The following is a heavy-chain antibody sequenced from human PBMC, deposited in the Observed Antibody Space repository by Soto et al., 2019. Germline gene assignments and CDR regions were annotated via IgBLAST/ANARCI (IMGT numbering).Heavy chain of an antibody. CDR1: GFTLSSYA. CDR2: ISGSGGST. Sequence: GGSLRLSCAASGFTLSSYAMSWVRQAPGKGLEWVSAISGSGGSTYYADSVKGRFTISRDNSKNTLYLQMNSLRAEDTAVYYCAKATVTTIQDYYGMDVWGQGTTVTVSS. V-gene: IGHV3-23*01. D-gene: IGHD4-4*01. CDR3: AKATVTTIQDYYGMDV. J-gene: IGHJ6*02.